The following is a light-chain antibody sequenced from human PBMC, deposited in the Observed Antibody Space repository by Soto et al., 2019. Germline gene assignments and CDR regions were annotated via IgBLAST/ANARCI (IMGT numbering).Light chain of an antibody. CDR1: QSVSANY. J-gene: IGKJ3*01. CDR2: GAS. V-gene: IGKV3-20*01. Sequence: EVVLTQSPATLSLSPGERATLSCRANQSVSANYLAWYQQKPGQAPRLLIYGASSRATDIPDRFSGSGSGTDFTLTISRLEPEDFAVFYWHQYGSSPFTFGPGTKVDIK. CDR3: HQYGSSPFT.